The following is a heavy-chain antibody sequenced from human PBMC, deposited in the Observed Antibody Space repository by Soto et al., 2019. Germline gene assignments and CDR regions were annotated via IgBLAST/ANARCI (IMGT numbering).Heavy chain of an antibody. D-gene: IGHD3-22*01. V-gene: IGHV1-8*01. J-gene: IGHJ6*02. CDR1: GYTFTSYD. CDR3: ARDSTIKYYYDSSGYYRNYYGMDV. CDR2: MNPNSGNT. Sequence: ASVKVSCRASGYTFTSYDINWVRQATGQGLERMGWMNPNSGNTGYAQKFQGRVTITTDTSTSTAYMELSSLRSEDTAVYYCARDSTIKYYYDSSGYYRNYYGMDVWGQGTTVTVSS.